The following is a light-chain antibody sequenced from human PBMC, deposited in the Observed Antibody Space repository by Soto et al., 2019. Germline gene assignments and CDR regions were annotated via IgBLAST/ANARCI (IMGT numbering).Light chain of an antibody. Sequence: EIVMTQSPATLSVSPGERATLSCRASQSVSSNLAWYQQKPGQAPRLLIYGASTRAIGIPARFSGSGSGTEFPLTISSLQSEDFAVYYCQQYNSGPCTFGQGTKVEIK. CDR1: QSVSSN. CDR3: QQYNSGPCT. J-gene: IGKJ1*01. CDR2: GAS. V-gene: IGKV3-15*01.